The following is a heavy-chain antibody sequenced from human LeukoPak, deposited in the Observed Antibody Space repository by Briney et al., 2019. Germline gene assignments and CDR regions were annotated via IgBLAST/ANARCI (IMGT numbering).Heavy chain of an antibody. CDR1: GYTFTSYY. D-gene: IGHD2-15*01. V-gene: IGHV1-46*01. CDR2: INPSGETT. Sequence: GASVKVSCKASGYTFTSYYIHWVRQAPGQGLEWMGIINPSGETTSYAQKFQGRVTMTRDMSTSTVYLELSSVRSEDTAVYCCARVSEGGGTFNAFDYWGQGTLVTVSS. J-gene: IGHJ4*02. CDR3: ARVSEGGGTFNAFDY.